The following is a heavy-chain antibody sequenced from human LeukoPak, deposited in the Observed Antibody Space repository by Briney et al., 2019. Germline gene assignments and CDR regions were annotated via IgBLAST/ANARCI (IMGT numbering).Heavy chain of an antibody. V-gene: IGHV4-59*01. CDR1: GGSISSYY. CDR2: IYYSGST. D-gene: IGHD2-2*01. J-gene: IGHJ4*02. CDR3: ARYKGVVPAAIDY. Sequence: YPSETLSLTCTVSGGSISSYYWSWIRQPPGKGLEWIGYIYYSGSTNYNPSLKSRVTISVDTSKNQFSLKLSSVTAADTAEYYCARYKGVVPAAIDYWGQGTLVTVSS.